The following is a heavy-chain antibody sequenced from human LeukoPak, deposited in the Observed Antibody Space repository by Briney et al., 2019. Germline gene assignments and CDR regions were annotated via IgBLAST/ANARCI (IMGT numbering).Heavy chain of an antibody. J-gene: IGHJ6*04. CDR3: ARRYYYYYGMDV. CDR2: INHSGST. Sequence: SETLSLTCAVYGGSFSGYYWSWIRQPLGKGLEWIGEINHSGSTNYNPSLKSRVTISVDTSKNQFSLKLSSVTAADTAVYYCARRYYYYYGMDVWGKGTTVTVSS. V-gene: IGHV4-34*01. CDR1: GGSFSGYY.